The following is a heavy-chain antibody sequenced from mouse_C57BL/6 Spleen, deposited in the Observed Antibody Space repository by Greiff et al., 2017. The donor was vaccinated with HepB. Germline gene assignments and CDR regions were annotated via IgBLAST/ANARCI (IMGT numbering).Heavy chain of an antibody. D-gene: IGHD2-3*01. J-gene: IGHJ4*01. Sequence: VQLQQSGPELVKPGASVKISCKASGYAFSSSWMNWVKQRPGKGLEWIGRIYPGDGDTNYNGKFKGKATLTADKSSSTAYMQLSSLTSEDSAVYFCARSVHDGYYDAMDYWGQGTSVTVSS. V-gene: IGHV1-82*01. CDR3: ARSVHDGYYDAMDY. CDR1: GYAFSSSW. CDR2: IYPGDGDT.